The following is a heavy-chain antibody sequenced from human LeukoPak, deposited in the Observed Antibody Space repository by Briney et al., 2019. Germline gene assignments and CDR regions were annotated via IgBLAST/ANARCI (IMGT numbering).Heavy chain of an antibody. CDR3: AKDQGLTAPPPYGLDV. D-gene: IGHD5-18*01. CDR1: GGTFSSSA. J-gene: IGHJ6*02. V-gene: IGHV1-69*04. Sequence: SVKVSCKTSGGTFSSSAITWVRQAPGQGLEWMGRIIPVLNITTYAQKFQGRVTITADTSTSKVYMELSSLRSEETAVYYCAKDQGLTAPPPYGLDVWGQGTTVIV. CDR2: IIPVLNIT.